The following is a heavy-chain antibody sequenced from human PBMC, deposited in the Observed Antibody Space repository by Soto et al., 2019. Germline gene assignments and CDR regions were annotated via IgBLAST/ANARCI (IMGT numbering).Heavy chain of an antibody. J-gene: IGHJ5*02. Sequence: QVQLQESGPGLVKPSETLSLTCTVSGGSITRGGYYWSWIRQHPGKGLEWIGYLYNSGTPYYNPSLKSRVTISVDTSKNQLSLKLSSVTAADTAVYYCARDPAPWGQGTLVTVSS. CDR2: LYNSGTP. CDR3: ARDPAP. V-gene: IGHV4-31*03. CDR1: GGSITRGGYY.